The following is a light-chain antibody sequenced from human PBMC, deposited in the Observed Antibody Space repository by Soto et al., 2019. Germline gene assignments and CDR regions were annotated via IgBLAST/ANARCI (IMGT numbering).Light chain of an antibody. V-gene: IGKV3-15*01. CDR3: QQYNNWPLT. CDR2: GAS. Sequence: EIVMTQSPATLPVSPGERATLSCRASQTITTNLAWYQLKPGQAPRLLIYGASTRATGIPARFSGSGSGTEFTLTISSLQSEDFAVYYCQQYNNWPLTFGGGTKVEIK. CDR1: QTITTN. J-gene: IGKJ4*01.